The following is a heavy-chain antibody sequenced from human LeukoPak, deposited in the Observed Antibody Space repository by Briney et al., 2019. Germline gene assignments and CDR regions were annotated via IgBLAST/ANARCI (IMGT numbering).Heavy chain of an antibody. V-gene: IGHV3-48*02. J-gene: IGHJ4*02. Sequence: GGSLRLSCAASGFTFSSYSMNWVRQAPGKGLEWVSYISGGSATMYYADSVMGRFTISRDSAKNSLYLQMNSLRDEDTAVYYCAKDSRFGNSPMEYWGQGTVITVSS. D-gene: IGHD3-16*01. CDR2: ISGGSATM. CDR1: GFTFSSYS. CDR3: AKDSRFGNSPMEY.